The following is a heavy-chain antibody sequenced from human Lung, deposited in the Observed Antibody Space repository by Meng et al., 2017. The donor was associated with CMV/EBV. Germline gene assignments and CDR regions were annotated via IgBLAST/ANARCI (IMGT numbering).Heavy chain of an antibody. J-gene: IGHJ4*02. CDR2: IKQDGSEK. V-gene: IGHV3-7*01. D-gene: IGHD3/OR15-3a*01. Sequence: GESLKISCAASGFTFSSYWMSWVRQAPGKGLEWVANIKQDGSEKYYVDSVKGRFTISRDNAKYSLYLQMNSLRAEDTAVYYCARVDFWTDQYYFDYWGQRTLVTVSS. CDR3: ARVDFWTDQYYFDY. CDR1: GFTFSSYW.